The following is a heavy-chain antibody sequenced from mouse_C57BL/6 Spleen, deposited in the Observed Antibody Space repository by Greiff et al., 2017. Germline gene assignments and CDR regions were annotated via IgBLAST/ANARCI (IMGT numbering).Heavy chain of an antibody. D-gene: IGHD3-2*02. Sequence: EVQRVESGGGLVKPGGSLKLSCAASGFTFSSYAMSWVRQTPEKRLEWVATISDGGSYTYYPDNVKGRFTISRDNAKNNLYLQMSHLKSEDTAMYYCARYSSNYFDYWGQGTTLTVSS. CDR2: ISDGGSYT. CDR3: ARYSSNYFDY. J-gene: IGHJ2*01. V-gene: IGHV5-4*01. CDR1: GFTFSSYA.